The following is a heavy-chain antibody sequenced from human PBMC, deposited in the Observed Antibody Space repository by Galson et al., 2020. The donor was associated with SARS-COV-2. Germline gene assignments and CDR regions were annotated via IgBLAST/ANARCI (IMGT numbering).Heavy chain of an antibody. CDR2: INPNSGGT. V-gene: IGHV1-2*02. CDR1: GYTFTGYY. Sequence: ASVKVSCKASGYTFTGYYMHWVRQAPGQGLEWMGWINPNSGGTNYAQKFQGRVTMTRDTSISTAYMELSRLRSDDTAVYYCARAYMVRGVIVPEGNYYYYYGMDVWGQGTLVTVS. D-gene: IGHD3-10*01. J-gene: IGHJ6*02. CDR3: ARAYMVRGVIVPEGNYYYYYGMDV.